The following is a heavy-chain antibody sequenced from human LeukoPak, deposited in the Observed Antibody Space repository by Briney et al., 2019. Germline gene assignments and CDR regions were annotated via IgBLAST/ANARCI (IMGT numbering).Heavy chain of an antibody. J-gene: IGHJ4*02. D-gene: IGHD5-12*01. V-gene: IGHV5-51*01. CDR2: IYPGDSDT. CDR1: GYSFTSYW. CDR3: ARPQDIVAPQLDY. Sequence: GESLKISCKGSGYSFTSYWIGWVRQMPGKGLEWMGIIYPGDSDTRYSLSFQGQVTISADKSISTAYLQWSSLKASDTAMYYCARPQDIVAPQLDYWGQGTLVTVSS.